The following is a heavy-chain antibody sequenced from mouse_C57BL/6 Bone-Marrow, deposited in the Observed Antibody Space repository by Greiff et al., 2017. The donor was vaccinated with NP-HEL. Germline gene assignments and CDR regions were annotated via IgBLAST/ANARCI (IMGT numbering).Heavy chain of an antibody. CDR3: ARGEAWGAFFDY. V-gene: IGHV1-82*01. CDR1: GYTFSTSW. Sequence: VQLQQSGPELVKPGASVKISCKASGYTFSTSWMNWMKQRPGKGLEWIGRIYPGDGDTHYSGNFEGKASLTVDKSSNSAYMQLSSLTSGDSAVDFCARGEAWGAFFDYWGRGTTLTVSS. J-gene: IGHJ2*01. CDR2: IYPGDGDT. D-gene: IGHD6-1*01.